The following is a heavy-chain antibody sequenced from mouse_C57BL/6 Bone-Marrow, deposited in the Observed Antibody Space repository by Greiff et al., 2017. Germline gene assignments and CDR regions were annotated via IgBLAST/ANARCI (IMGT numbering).Heavy chain of an antibody. V-gene: IGHV14-1*01. CDR2: IGPEDGDN. Sequence: EVQLQQSGAELVRPGDSVKFSCTASGFNIKDYYMHWVKQTPEQGLEWIGRIGPEDGDNEYASKFSGKATLTANTSYNTANQQLSSLTSGDTAVYYCICGFAYWGQGTLVTVSA. CDR3: ICGFAY. CDR1: GFNIKDYY. J-gene: IGHJ3*01.